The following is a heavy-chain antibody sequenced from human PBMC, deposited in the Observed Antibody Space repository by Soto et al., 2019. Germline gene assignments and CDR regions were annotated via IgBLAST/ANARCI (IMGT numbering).Heavy chain of an antibody. D-gene: IGHD6-19*01. Sequence: GGSLRLSCAASGFTFSTYSMNWVRQAPGKGLEWVSYISSSSSTIFYTDSVKGRFTVSRDNAKNSLYLQMNSLRAEDTAVYYCASEQWAGGMDVWGQGTTVTVSS. CDR3: ASEQWAGGMDV. V-gene: IGHV3-48*01. CDR1: GFTFSTYS. J-gene: IGHJ6*02. CDR2: ISSSSSTI.